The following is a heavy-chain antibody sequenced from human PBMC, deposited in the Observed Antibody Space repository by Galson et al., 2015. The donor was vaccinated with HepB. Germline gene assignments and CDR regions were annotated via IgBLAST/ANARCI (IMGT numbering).Heavy chain of an antibody. Sequence: SLRLSCGVSTFIFSTYSMNWVRQAPGKGLEWVSYISCSSDPIFYADSVKGRFTVSRDNAKNSLYLQMTGLRVEDTAVYYCARDISGSWFAYWGQGILVTVSS. D-gene: IGHD2/OR15-2a*01. CDR2: ISCSSDPI. CDR3: ARDISGSWFAY. CDR1: TFIFSTYS. J-gene: IGHJ5*01. V-gene: IGHV3-48*04.